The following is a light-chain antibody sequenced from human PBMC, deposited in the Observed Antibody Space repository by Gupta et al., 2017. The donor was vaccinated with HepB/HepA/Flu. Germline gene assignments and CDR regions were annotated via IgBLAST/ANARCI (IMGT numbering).Light chain of an antibody. CDR1: SNDVGGSNY. CDR2: DVD. CDR3: CSYVILYSLA. V-gene: IGLV2-11*01. J-gene: IGLJ2*01. Sequence: QSTLTQPPSVSGPPGQSVTISCTGTSNDVGGSNYLSWYQQHPGKAPRLLIYDVDKRPSGVPDRFVGSKSGNTASLTISGLQTADEADYYCCSYVILYSLAFGGGTKVTAL.